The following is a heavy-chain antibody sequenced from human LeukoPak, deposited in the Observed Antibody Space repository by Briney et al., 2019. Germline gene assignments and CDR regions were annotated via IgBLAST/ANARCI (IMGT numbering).Heavy chain of an antibody. V-gene: IGHV7-4-1*02. CDR1: GYTFTSYA. Sequence: VASVKVSCKASGYTFTSYAMIWVRQAPGQGLEWMGWINTNTGNPTYAQGFTGRFVFSLDTSVSTAYLQISSLKAEDTAVYYCAREFYYYDSSGYYQLWGQGTLVTVSS. CDR3: AREFYYYDSSGYYQL. J-gene: IGHJ4*02. D-gene: IGHD3-22*01. CDR2: INTNTGNP.